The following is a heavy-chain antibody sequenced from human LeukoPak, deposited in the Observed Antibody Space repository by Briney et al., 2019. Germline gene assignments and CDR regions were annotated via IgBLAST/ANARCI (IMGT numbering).Heavy chain of an antibody. CDR2: IYYIGST. CDR1: GDSISSYY. V-gene: IGHV4-59*01. CDR3: ARDYAFDI. J-gene: IGHJ3*02. Sequence: SETLSLTCTVSGDSISSYYWSWIRQPPGKGLEWIGYIYYIGSTNYNPSLKSRATISIDTSKNQFSLKLSSVTAADTAVYYCARDYAFDIWGQGTMVTVSS.